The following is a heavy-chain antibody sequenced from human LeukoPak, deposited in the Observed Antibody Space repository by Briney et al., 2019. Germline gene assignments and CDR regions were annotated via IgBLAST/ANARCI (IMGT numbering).Heavy chain of an antibody. Sequence: TLSLTCTVSGGSISSGNYYWSWIRQPAGKGLEWIGRIYTSGSTTYNPSLKSRVTVSVDTSKNQFSLKLSSVTAADTAVYYCARAEMAAIHWYFDLWGRGTLVTVSS. CDR2: IYTSGST. CDR1: GGSISSGNYY. J-gene: IGHJ2*01. V-gene: IGHV4-61*02. CDR3: ARAEMAAIHWYFDL. D-gene: IGHD5-24*01.